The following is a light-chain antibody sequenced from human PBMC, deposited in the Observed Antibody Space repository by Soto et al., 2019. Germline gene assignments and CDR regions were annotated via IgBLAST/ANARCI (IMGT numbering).Light chain of an antibody. CDR1: RSVSSW. CDR3: QQYNNYWT. Sequence: TQSPGTLSLSPGERATLSCRASRSVSSWLAWYQQKPGKAPKLLIYDASSLESGVPSRFSGSGSATEFTLTISSLQPDDFATYYCQQYNNYWTFGQGTKVDNK. V-gene: IGKV1-5*01. CDR2: DAS. J-gene: IGKJ1*01.